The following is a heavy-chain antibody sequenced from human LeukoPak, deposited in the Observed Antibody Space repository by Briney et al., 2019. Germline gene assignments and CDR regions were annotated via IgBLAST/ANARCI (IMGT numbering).Heavy chain of an antibody. CDR3: ASLTSLEYSSSSPSWYFDL. J-gene: IGHJ2*01. V-gene: IGHV4-39*06. D-gene: IGHD6-6*01. Sequence: SETLSLTCTVSGGSISSSSYYWGWIRQPPGKGLEWIGSIYYSGSTYYNPSLKSRVTISVDTSKNQFPLKLSSVTAADTAVYYCASLTSLEYSSSSPSWYFDLWGRGTLVTVSS. CDR1: GGSISSSSYY. CDR2: IYYSGST.